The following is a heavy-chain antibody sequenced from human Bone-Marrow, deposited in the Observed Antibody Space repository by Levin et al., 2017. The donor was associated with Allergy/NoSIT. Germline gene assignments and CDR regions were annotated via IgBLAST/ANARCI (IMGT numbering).Heavy chain of an antibody. CDR1: GFTFTKYW. V-gene: IGHV3-74*03. Sequence: GGSLRLSCSAPGFTFTKYWMHCVRQIPGKGLMWVSNIDGDGTGTAYADSVKGRFTISRDDAKTTLYLQMNSLRVEDTAVYYCAGYCTATNCTSGGFDPWGQGTLVTVSS. J-gene: IGHJ5*02. CDR2: IDGDGTGT. CDR3: AGYCTATNCTSGGFDP. D-gene: IGHD2-8*02.